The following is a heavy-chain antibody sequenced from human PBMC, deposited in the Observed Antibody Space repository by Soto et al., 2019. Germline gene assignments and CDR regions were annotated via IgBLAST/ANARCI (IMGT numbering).Heavy chain of an antibody. V-gene: IGHV1-8*01. CDR3: ARGKGYSRGRGYYYYMDV. CDR1: GDTFISYA. D-gene: IGHD6-13*01. CDR2: ISPLFGST. J-gene: IGHJ6*03. Sequence: ASVKVSCKASGDTFISYAISWVRQAPGQGLEWMGGISPLFGSTDYAQDFQGRVTMTRNNSITTAYMEMSSLRSEDTAVYYCARGKGYSRGRGYYYYMDVWGKGTTVTVSS.